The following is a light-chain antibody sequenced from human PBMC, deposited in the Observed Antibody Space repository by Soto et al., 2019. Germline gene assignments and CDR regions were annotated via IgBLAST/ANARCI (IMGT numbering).Light chain of an antibody. CDR3: QQSYTTLPIT. V-gene: IGKV1-39*01. Sequence: DIQMTQSPSSLSASVGDRVTITCRASQSISTYLNWYQQKIGKAPKLLIYAASSLQSGVPSRFSGSGSGTDFTLTITSLQPEDFATYYCQQSYTTLPITFGQGTRLEIK. CDR2: AAS. CDR1: QSISTY. J-gene: IGKJ5*01.